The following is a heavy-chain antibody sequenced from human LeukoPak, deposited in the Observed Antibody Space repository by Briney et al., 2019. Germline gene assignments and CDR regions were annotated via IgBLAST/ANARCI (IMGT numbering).Heavy chain of an antibody. V-gene: IGHV1-69*04. CDR3: ARIPSDPRVWFGETLRY. CDR2: IIPILGIA. D-gene: IGHD3-10*01. CDR1: GGTFSSYA. J-gene: IGHJ4*02. Sequence: SVKVSCKASGGTFSSYAISWVRQAPGQGLEWMGRIIPILGIANYAQKFQGRVTITADKSTSTAYMELSSLRSEDTAVYYCARIPSDPRVWFGETLRYWGQGTLVTVSS.